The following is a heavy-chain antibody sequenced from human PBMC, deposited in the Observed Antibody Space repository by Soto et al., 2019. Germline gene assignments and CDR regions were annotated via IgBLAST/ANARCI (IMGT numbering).Heavy chain of an antibody. J-gene: IGHJ6*03. V-gene: IGHV4-34*01. CDR2: INHSGST. Sequence: SETLSLTCAVYGGSFSGYYWSWIRQPPGKGLEWIGEINHSGSTNYNPSLKSRVTISVDTSKNQFSLKLSSVTAADTAVYYCGRVTYYYYYYMDVWGKGTTVTVSS. CDR3: GRVTYYYYYYMDV. CDR1: GGSFSGYY.